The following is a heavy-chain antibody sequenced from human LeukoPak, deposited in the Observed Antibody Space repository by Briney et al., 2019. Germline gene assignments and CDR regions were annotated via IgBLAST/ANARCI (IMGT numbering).Heavy chain of an antibody. CDR1: GFTFSSYS. V-gene: IGHV3-30-3*01. D-gene: IGHD3-10*01. CDR2: ISSDGSDK. CDR3: ARDFSYYYCVDY. Sequence: GRSLRLSCAASGFTFSSYSMHWVRQAPGKGLEWVAVISSDGSDKCYADSVKGRFTISRDSSKNTLYLQMNSLRADDTAVYYCARDFSYYYCVDYWGQGTLVTVSS. J-gene: IGHJ4*02.